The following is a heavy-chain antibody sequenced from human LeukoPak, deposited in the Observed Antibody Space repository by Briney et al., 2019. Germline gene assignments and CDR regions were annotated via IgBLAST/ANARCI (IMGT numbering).Heavy chain of an antibody. V-gene: IGHV4-30-2*01. J-gene: IGHJ4*02. CDR1: GGSISSGGYY. Sequence: SQTLSLTCTVSGGSISSGGYYWSWIRQPPVKGLEWIGEINHSGGTNYNPSLKSRVTISVDTSKKQFSLKLSSVTAADTAVYYCARGVDYYGVWGQGTLVTVSS. CDR2: INHSGGT. CDR3: ARGVDYYGV. D-gene: IGHD3-10*01.